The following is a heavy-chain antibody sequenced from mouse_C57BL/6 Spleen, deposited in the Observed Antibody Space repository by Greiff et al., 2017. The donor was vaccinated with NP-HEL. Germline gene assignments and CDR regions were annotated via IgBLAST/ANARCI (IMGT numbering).Heavy chain of an antibody. D-gene: IGHD2-3*01. V-gene: IGHV8-8*01. CDR3: GRIGRVYDGYSPFAY. Sequence: QVTLKESGPGILQPSQTLSLTCSFSGFSLSTFGMGVGWIRQPSGKGLEWLAHIWWDDDTYYNPVLKSRLTISKDTSKNQVFLKMANVDTADTATYYCGRIGRVYDGYSPFAYWGQGTLVTVSA. CDR1: GFSLSTFGMG. J-gene: IGHJ3*01. CDR2: IWWDDDT.